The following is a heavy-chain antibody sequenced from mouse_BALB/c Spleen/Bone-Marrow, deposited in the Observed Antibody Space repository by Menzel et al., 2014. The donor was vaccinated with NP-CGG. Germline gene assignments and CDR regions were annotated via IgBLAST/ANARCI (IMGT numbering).Heavy chain of an antibody. D-gene: IGHD2-12*01. Sequence: EVKLVESGPSLVKPYPTLSLTCSATGDSITSGYWNWIRKFTGNKLEYMGYISYSGSTYYNPSLKRRISITRETTKSQYYLQLNSVTTEDTATYYCADKGIYYSLLSWYFDVWGAGTTVTVSS. J-gene: IGHJ1*01. CDR2: ISYSGST. V-gene: IGHV3-8*02. CDR3: ADKGIYYSLLSWYFDV. CDR1: GDSITSGY.